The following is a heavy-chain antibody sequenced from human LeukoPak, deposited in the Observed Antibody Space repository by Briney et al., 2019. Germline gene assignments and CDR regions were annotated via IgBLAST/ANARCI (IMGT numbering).Heavy chain of an antibody. D-gene: IGHD6-19*01. CDR2: ISYDGSNK. V-gene: IGHV3-30*04. CDR3: ARVALPQWLVREFDS. Sequence: GRSLRLSCAASGFTFSTYTMHWVRQGPGKGLEWVAVISYDGSNKYYADSVKGRFTISRDNSKNTLYLQMNSLRAEDTAVYYCARVALPQWLVREFDSWGQGTLVTVSS. J-gene: IGHJ4*02. CDR1: GFTFSTYT.